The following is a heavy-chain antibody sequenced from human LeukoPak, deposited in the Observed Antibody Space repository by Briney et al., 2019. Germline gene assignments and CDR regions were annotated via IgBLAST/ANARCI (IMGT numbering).Heavy chain of an antibody. CDR1: GLSFSSHW. D-gene: IGHD2-21*01. V-gene: IGHV3-7*01. Sequence: PGGSLRLSCAASGLSFSSHWMSWVRQAPGKGLEGVAHINQDGSVINYVGSVKGRFTISRDNAENSLYLQMNSLRGDDTALYYCAKDAYSRGDYWGQGTLVTVSS. CDR3: AKDAYSRGDY. J-gene: IGHJ4*02. CDR2: INQDGSVI.